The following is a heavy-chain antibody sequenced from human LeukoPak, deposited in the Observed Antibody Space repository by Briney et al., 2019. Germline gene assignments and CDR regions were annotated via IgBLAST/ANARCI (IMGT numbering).Heavy chain of an antibody. D-gene: IGHD2-21*01. J-gene: IGHJ4*02. CDR3: AREALGLPPDY. Sequence: SETLSLTCAVYGGSFSGYYWSWIRQPPGKGLEWIGEINHSGSTNYNPSLKSRVTISVDTSKNQFSLKLSSVTAADTAVYYCAREALGLPPDYWGQGTLVTVSS. CDR1: GGSFSGYY. V-gene: IGHV4-34*01. CDR2: INHSGST.